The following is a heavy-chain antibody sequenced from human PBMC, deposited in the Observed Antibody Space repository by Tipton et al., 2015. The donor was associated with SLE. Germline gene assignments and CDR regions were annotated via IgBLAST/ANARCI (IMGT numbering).Heavy chain of an antibody. CDR1: GFTFSTYA. CDR3: ARRHYSGPFDS. J-gene: IGHJ4*02. CDR2: IFYTGST. V-gene: IGHV4-39*07. Sequence: LRLSCAASGFTFSTYAMNWIRQPPGKGLEWIGSIFYTGSTYYNPSLKSRVSFSIDTSKHQFSLKLNSVTAADTAVYYCARRHYSGPFDSWGQGTLVTVSS. D-gene: IGHD5-12*01.